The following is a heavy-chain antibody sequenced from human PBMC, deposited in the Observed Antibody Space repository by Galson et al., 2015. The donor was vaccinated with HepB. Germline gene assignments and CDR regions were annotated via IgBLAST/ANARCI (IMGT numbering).Heavy chain of an antibody. V-gene: IGHV3-30*18. D-gene: IGHD5-12*01. CDR1: GFSFSDYG. CDR3: AKDGRYSSAWHYFDY. Sequence: SLRLSCAASGFSFSDYGMRWIRQAPGKGLEGVSDICNGGSNKYYANSVRGRFTISRDNSKNTLFLQMNSLRPGDTAVYYCAKDGRYSSAWHYFDYWGQGTLVTVSS. J-gene: IGHJ4*02. CDR2: ICNGGSNK.